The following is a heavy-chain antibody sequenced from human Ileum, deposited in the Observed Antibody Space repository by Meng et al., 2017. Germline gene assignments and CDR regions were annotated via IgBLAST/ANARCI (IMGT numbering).Heavy chain of an antibody. CDR3: ASGTPGRSYCDY. D-gene: IGHD2-15*01. J-gene: IGHJ4*02. V-gene: IGHV1-18*01. Sequence: SGALVKKPGASVRVSCKASCYTFRSYGICLVRQAPGQGLEWMGWFVNYVDTYPAPKFQGRVTMTTDTHTNTAFMELRSLTSDDTAVYYCASGTPGRSYCDYWGQGTLVTVSS. CDR1: CYTFRSYG. CDR2: FVNYVDT.